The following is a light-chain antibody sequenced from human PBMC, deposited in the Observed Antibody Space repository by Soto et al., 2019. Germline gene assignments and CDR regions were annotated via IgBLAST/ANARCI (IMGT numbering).Light chain of an antibody. CDR1: SSDVGSYKL. CDR3: CSYAGTMTYV. J-gene: IGLJ1*01. V-gene: IGLV2-23*01. Sequence: QAVLTQPASVSGSPGQSITISCTRTSSDVGSYKLVSWYQQQPGKAPKLIIYEGSKRPSGISNRFSGSKSGNTASLTISGLQAEDEAEYYCCSYAGTMTYVFGTGTKVTVL. CDR2: EGS.